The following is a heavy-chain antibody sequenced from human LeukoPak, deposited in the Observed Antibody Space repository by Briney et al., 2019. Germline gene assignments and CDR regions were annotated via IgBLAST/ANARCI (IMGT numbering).Heavy chain of an antibody. CDR3: ARDVHIVVVTAGNLR. Sequence: SETLSLTCTVSGGSISSGGYYWSWIRQPAGKGLEYLGRIYSTGSTNYNPSLRSRVTISVDTSKNHFSLKLSSVTAADTAVYYCARDVHIVVVTAGNLRWGQGTLVTVSS. V-gene: IGHV4-61*02. D-gene: IGHD2-21*02. CDR1: GGSISSGGYY. J-gene: IGHJ4*02. CDR2: IYSTGST.